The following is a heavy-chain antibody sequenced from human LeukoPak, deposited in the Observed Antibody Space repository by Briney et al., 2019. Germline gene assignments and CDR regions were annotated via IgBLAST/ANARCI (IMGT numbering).Heavy chain of an antibody. V-gene: IGHV1-46*01. J-gene: IGHJ4*02. Sequence: ASVKVSCKASGYSFTNYHPHWVRQAPGQGLEWMGVINPSGGTTTYAQNFLGRVTMTRDMSTSTVYMELSSLRSEDTAVYYCARVKPTPVWGQGTLVTVSS. D-gene: IGHD1-14*01. CDR2: INPSGGTT. CDR1: GYSFTNYH. CDR3: ARVKPTPV.